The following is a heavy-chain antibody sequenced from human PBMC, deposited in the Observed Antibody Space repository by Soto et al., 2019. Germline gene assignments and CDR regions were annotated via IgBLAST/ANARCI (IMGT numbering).Heavy chain of an antibody. CDR2: ISGSGGTT. Sequence: EVQLLESGGGLVQPGRSLRLSCAASGFTFSNYAMSWVRQAPGQGLDWVSAISGSGGTTYYADSVKGRFTISRDNSKNTLFLQMHSLSAEDAPVWSCAKFFVETVSNSGWRWSFHYWGQGTLVTVSS. CDR1: GFTFSNYA. CDR3: AKFFVETVSNSGWRWSFHY. D-gene: IGHD6-25*01. V-gene: IGHV3-23*01. J-gene: IGHJ4*02.